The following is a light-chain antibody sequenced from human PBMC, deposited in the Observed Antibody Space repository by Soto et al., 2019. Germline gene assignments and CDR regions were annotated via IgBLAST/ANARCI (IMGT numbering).Light chain of an antibody. J-gene: IGKJ4*01. V-gene: IGKV1-39*01. CDR1: QNIKNY. CDR2: NAS. CDR3: QQSYIPPPT. Sequence: DIQMTQSPSSLSASVGGRVTITCRAGQNIKNYVNWYQQKAGKAPILLIYNASSLNSGVPLRFSGSGSVTDFTLAISNLQPEDFATYFCQQSYIPPPTFGGGTKVEL.